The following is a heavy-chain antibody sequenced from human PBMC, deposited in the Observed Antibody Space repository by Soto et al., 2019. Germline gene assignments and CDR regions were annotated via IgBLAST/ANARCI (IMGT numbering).Heavy chain of an antibody. J-gene: IGHJ5*02. CDR2: ISAYNGNT. D-gene: IGHD7-27*01. V-gene: IGHV1-18*04. Sequence: ASVKVSCKASGYTFTSYGISWVRQAPGQGLEWMGWISAYNGNTNYAQKLQGRVTMTTXTXXSXXXTXLXXLRXEDTAVYYCARGDWGNWFDPWGPGTLVTVSS. CDR1: GYTFTSYG. CDR3: ARGDWGNWFDP.